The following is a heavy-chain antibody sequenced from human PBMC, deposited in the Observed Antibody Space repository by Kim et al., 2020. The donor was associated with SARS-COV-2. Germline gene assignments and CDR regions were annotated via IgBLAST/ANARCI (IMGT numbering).Heavy chain of an antibody. D-gene: IGHD1-1*01. CDR1: GFIFDDYG. V-gene: IGHV3-9*01. CDR2: ISWNGRGL. Sequence: LSLSCAASGFIFDDYGMHWVRQAPGKGLEWVSRISWNGRGLGYADSVKGRFTISRDNAKKSLFLQMNSLRAEDTALYYCARDAVTTDAFDVWGQGTMVTVSS. J-gene: IGHJ3*01. CDR3: ARDAVTTDAFDV.